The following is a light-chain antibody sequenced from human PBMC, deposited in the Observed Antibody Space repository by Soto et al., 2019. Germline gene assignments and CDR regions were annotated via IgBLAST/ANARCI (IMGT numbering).Light chain of an antibody. CDR3: QQRFT. Sequence: DIQLTQSPSFLSASVGDRVTITCRASQGISGYLAWYQQKPGKAPNLLIYATSTLQTGVPSRFSGSGSGVEFTLTISSLQPEDFATYYCQQRFTFGPGTKVDIK. CDR1: QGISGY. J-gene: IGKJ3*01. V-gene: IGKV1-9*01. CDR2: ATS.